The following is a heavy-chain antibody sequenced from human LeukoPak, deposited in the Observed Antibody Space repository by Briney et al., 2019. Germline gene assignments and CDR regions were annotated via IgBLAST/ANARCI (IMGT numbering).Heavy chain of an antibody. Sequence: SGTLSLSCTVSGGSISSYYWSWIRQPPGKGLEWIGYIYYSGSNNNNPYLQSRVTISVDTSKTQFSLKLSSVTAADTAVYYCARGGGKRWLQYGDFDYWGQGTLVTVSS. D-gene: IGHD5-24*01. V-gene: IGHV4-59*01. CDR1: GGSISSYY. CDR2: IYYSGSN. J-gene: IGHJ4*02. CDR3: ARGGGKRWLQYGDFDY.